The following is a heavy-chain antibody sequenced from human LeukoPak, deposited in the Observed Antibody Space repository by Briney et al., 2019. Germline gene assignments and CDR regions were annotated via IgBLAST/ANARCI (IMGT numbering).Heavy chain of an antibody. Sequence: GSSVKVSCKASVYSFTNFDFHWVRPPTGQGLEWMGWMNPNSGNKGYAQKFQGRVTMTMNTSINTAYMELSNLRSEETAVYYCARGAQWRGDYYYMYVWGRGTTVTVSS. CDR3: ARGAQWRGDYYYMYV. J-gene: IGHJ6*03. D-gene: IGHD6-19*01. CDR2: MNPNSGNK. V-gene: IGHV1-8*02. CDR1: VYSFTNFD.